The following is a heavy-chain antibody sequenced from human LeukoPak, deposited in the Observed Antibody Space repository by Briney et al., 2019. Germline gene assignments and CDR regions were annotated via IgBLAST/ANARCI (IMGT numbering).Heavy chain of an antibody. CDR1: GGSTSSGNYY. D-gene: IGHD3-22*01. V-gene: IGHV4-39*07. J-gene: IGHJ3*02. CDR3: ARGKDDSSGYYFVGSPVHAFDI. Sequence: SETLSLTCTVSGGSTSSGNYYWGWIRQPPGKGLEWIGGISSSGNTYYNPSLKSRITISIDTSKNHFSLKLSSVTAADTAVYYCARGKDDSSGYYFVGSPVHAFDIWGQGTMVTVSS. CDR2: ISSSGNT.